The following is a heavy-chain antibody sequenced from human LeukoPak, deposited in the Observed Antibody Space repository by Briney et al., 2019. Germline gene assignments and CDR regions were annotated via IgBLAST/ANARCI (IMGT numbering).Heavy chain of an antibody. CDR1: GFTFSSYS. CDR3: ARGVSGFLEWLSVPHDY. CDR2: ISSSSSYI. Sequence: PGGSLRLSCAASGFTFSSYSMNWVRQAPGKGLEWVSSISSSSSYIYYADSVKGRFTISRDNAKNSLYLQMNSLRAEDTAVYYCARGVSGFLEWLSVPHDYWGQGTLVTVSS. D-gene: IGHD3-3*01. J-gene: IGHJ4*02. V-gene: IGHV3-21*01.